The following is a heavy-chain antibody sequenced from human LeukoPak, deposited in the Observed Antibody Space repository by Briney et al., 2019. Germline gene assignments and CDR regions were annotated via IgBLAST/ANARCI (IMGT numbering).Heavy chain of an antibody. CDR3: ARSKKYYFDV. D-gene: IGHD2-2*01. CDR1: GFTFSDFS. V-gene: IGHV3-69-1*01. CDR2: VNGINTI. J-gene: IGHJ2*01. Sequence: GRSLRLSCAASGFTFSDFSMNWVRQAPGKGLEWVSYVNGINTIYYTDSVKGRFTISRDNAKNSLYLQMNSLRAEDTAVYYCARSKKYYFDVWGRGTLVTVSS.